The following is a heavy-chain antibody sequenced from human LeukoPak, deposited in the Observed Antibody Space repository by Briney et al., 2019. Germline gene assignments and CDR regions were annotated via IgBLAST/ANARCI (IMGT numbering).Heavy chain of an antibody. CDR2: ISGSGGST. V-gene: IGHV3-23*01. D-gene: IGHD3-3*01. Sequence: GGSLRLSCAASGFTFSSHSMNWVRQAPGKGLEWVSAISGSGGSTYYADSVKGRFTISRDNSKNTLYLQMNSLRAEDTAVYYCAKDREATIFGVVMNLDYWGQGTLVTVSS. J-gene: IGHJ4*02. CDR1: GFTFSSHS. CDR3: AKDREATIFGVVMNLDY.